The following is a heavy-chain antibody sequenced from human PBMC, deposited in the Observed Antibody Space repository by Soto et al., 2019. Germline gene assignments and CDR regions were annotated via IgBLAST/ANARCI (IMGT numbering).Heavy chain of an antibody. CDR2: FNWNGGST. Sequence: GGSLRLSCAASGFTFDYYGMSWVRQAPGKGLEWVSGFNWNGGSTGYADSVKGRFTISRDNAKNSLYLQMNSLRAEDTALYHCAREGYCSSTSCYDYYYYMDVWGKGTTVTVSS. D-gene: IGHD2-2*01. V-gene: IGHV3-20*01. CDR3: AREGYCSSTSCYDYYYYMDV. J-gene: IGHJ6*03. CDR1: GFTFDYYG.